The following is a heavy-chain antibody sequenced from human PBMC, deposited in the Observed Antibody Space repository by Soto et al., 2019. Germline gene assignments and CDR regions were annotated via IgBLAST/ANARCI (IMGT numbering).Heavy chain of an antibody. CDR2: IYYSGST. Sequence: SETLSLTCTVSGGSISSGDYYWSWIRQPPGKGLEWIGYIYYSGSTYYNPSLKSRVTISVDTSKNQFSLKLSSVTAADTAVYYCARSWAPPSSFDYWGQGTLVTVSS. J-gene: IGHJ4*02. CDR3: ARSWAPPSSFDY. V-gene: IGHV4-30-4*02. CDR1: GGSISSGDYY. D-gene: IGHD1-26*01.